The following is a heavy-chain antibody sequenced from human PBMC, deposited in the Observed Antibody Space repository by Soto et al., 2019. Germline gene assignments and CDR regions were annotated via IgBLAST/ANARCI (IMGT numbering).Heavy chain of an antibody. J-gene: IGHJ4*02. CDR2: INSDGSST. Sequence: GGSLRLSCAASGFTFSSYWMHWVRQAPGKGLVWVSRINSDGSSTSYAGSVKGRFTISRDNAKNTLYLQMNSLRAEDTAVYYCASGTWIPPAVYWGQGTLVTVSS. CDR1: GFTFSSYW. V-gene: IGHV3-74*01. CDR3: ASGTWIPPAVY. D-gene: IGHD5-18*01.